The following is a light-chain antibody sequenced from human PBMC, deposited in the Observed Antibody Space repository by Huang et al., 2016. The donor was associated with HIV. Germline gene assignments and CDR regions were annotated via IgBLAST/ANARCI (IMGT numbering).Light chain of an antibody. Sequence: IVMTQSPDTLSVSPGERATLSCMAGQSVNHIVAWYQQKPGQAPRLLIDGTSTRATGIPGRFSGSGSGTDFTLTISSLQSDDFGVYDCQQYHYWPPVTFGQGTKVEI. V-gene: IGKV3-15*01. CDR3: QQYHYWPPVT. J-gene: IGKJ1*01. CDR2: GTS. CDR1: QSVNHI.